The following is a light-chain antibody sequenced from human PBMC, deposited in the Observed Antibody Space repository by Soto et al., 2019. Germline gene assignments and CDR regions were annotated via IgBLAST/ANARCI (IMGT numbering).Light chain of an antibody. CDR2: GAC. CDR3: QQYGRSPPYT. CDR1: QSVSSSC. Sequence: EILLTQSPGTLSLSPGERATPSCRTSQSVSSSCLAWYQQKPGQAPRLLIYGACSRATGIPDRFSGSGSGTDFTLTISRLEPEDFAVYYCQQYGRSPPYTFGQGTKVDIK. J-gene: IGKJ2*01. V-gene: IGKV3-20*01.